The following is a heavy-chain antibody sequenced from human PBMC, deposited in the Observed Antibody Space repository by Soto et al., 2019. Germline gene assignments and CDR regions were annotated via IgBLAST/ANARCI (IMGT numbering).Heavy chain of an antibody. CDR3: ATGGERDYYNHRGWR. D-gene: IGHD3-10*01. CDR2: IIPIFGTV. Sequence: QVQLVQSGAEVKKPGSSVKVSCKASGGTFSNYALDWVRQAPGQGLEWMGGIIPIFGTVRHAQNFQGRVTVTGEDATAKAYVGRGGGRYGDRALYYWATGGERDYYNHRGWRWGRGTLVTVSS. J-gene: IGHJ1*01. V-gene: IGHV1-69*12. CDR1: GGTFSNYA.